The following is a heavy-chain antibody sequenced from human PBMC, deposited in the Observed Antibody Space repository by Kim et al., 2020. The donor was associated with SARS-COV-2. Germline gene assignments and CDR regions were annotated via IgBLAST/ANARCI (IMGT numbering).Heavy chain of an antibody. J-gene: IGHJ4*02. V-gene: IGHV3-23*01. Sequence: AGSEKGRVTISSDNSKHTLYLQMNSLRTDDTAIYYCAKCATACPRGYFDYWGQGTLVTVSP. CDR3: AKCATACPRGYFDY. D-gene: IGHD2-21*02.